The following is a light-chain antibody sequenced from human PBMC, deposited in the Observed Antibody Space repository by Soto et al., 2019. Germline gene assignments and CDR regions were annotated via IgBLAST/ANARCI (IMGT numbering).Light chain of an antibody. CDR2: DVS. J-gene: IGKJ5*01. CDR3: QQYNNWPCS. CDR1: QGVTTN. Sequence: EIVMTQSPARLSVSPGERVTLSCGAGQGVTTNFAWYQQKSGQSPRLLIYDVSPRATGVPARVSGTGSETDFTLTISGLQYEDPAVYLCQQYNNWPCSFGQGTQLEIK. V-gene: IGKV3-15*01.